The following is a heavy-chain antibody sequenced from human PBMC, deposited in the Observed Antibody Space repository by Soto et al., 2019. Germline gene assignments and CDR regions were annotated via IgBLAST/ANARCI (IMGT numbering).Heavy chain of an antibody. CDR1: GFTFSSYA. D-gene: IGHD3-10*01. V-gene: IGHV3-23*01. J-gene: IGHJ6*02. Sequence: GGSLRLSCAASGFTFSSYAMSWVRQAPGKGLEWVSAISGSGGSTYYADSVKGRFTISRDNSKNTLYLQMNSLRAEDTAVYYCATLGGYGARSLYYYGMDVWGQGTTVTVSS. CDR3: ATLGGYGARSLYYYGMDV. CDR2: ISGSGGST.